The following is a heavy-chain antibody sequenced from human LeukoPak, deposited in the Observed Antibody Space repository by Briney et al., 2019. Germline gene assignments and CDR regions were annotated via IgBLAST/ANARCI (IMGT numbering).Heavy chain of an antibody. J-gene: IGHJ6*02. CDR2: IDPDGSTT. V-gene: IGHV3-74*01. Sequence: PGGSLRLSCAASGFTLNGYWMHWVRQAPGEGLVWVSRIDPDGSTTNYAESVKGRFTTSRDNDKNTVYLQMNSLRAEDTALYYCTRVQAGRSGLMDVWGRGTTVTVSS. CDR3: TRVQAGRSGLMDV. D-gene: IGHD2-8*02. CDR1: GFTLNGYW.